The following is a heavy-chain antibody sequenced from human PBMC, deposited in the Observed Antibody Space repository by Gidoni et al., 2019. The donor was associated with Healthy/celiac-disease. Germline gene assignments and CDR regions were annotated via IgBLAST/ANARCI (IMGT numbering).Heavy chain of an antibody. Sequence: QLPLQESGPGLVTPSETLSLTCTVSGGSISSSRYYWGWIRQPPGKGLEWIGSIYYSGSTYYNPSLKSRVTISVDTSKNQFSLKLSSVTAADTAVYYCASYYCISTSCKNYYYYGMDVWGQGTTVTVSS. D-gene: IGHD2-2*01. CDR3: ASYYCISTSCKNYYYYGMDV. V-gene: IGHV4-39*07. CDR1: GGSISSSRYY. CDR2: IYYSGST. J-gene: IGHJ6*02.